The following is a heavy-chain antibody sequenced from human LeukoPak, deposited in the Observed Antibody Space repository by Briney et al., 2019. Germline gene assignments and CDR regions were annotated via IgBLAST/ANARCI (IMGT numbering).Heavy chain of an antibody. V-gene: IGHV4-4*02. CDR1: GGSISSSNW. Sequence: SETLSLTCAVSGGSISSSNWWSWVRQPPGKGLEWIGEIYHSGSTNYNPSLKSRVTISVDKSKNQFSLELSSVTAADTAAYYCARFYSTGWYLGYWGQGTLVIVPS. D-gene: IGHD6-19*01. J-gene: IGHJ4*02. CDR2: IYHSGST. CDR3: ARFYSTGWYLGY.